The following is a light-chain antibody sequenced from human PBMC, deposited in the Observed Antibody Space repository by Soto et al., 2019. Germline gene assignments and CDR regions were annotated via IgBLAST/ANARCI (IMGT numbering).Light chain of an antibody. J-gene: IGKJ5*01. V-gene: IGKV1-33*01. CDR2: DSL. CDR1: QDIGDS. Sequence: DIQMTQSPSSLSASVGARVTISCQASQDIGDSLNWYQQKEGRTPKLLIYDSLHLEPGVPSRFSGSRSGTRFSLTISGMQPEDVATYFCQQYGSLPITFGQGTQL. CDR3: QQYGSLPIT.